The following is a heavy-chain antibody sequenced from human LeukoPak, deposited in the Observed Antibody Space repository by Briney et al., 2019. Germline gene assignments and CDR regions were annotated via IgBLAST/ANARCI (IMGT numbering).Heavy chain of an antibody. CDR2: INPDGSEK. Sequence: GGSLRLSCAASGFTFSTSWMIWVRQAPGKGLEWVANINPDGSEKNYVDSVKGRFTISRDNAQNSLYLQMNSLRAEDTAVYYCARYGSGWSFDCWGQGTLVTVSS. V-gene: IGHV3-7*01. CDR1: GFTFSTSW. D-gene: IGHD6-19*01. J-gene: IGHJ4*02. CDR3: ARYGSGWSFDC.